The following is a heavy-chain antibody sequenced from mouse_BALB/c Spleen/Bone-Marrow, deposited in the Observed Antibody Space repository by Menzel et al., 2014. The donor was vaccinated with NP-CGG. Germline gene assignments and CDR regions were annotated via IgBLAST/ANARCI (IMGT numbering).Heavy chain of an antibody. CDR1: GYTFTDHA. Sequence: QVHVKQSGAKLVRPGVSVKISCKGSGYTFTDHAMHWVKQSHAKSLEWIGLISGYYGDAIYNQKFKGKATMAVDKSSSTAYMELARLTSEDSAIYYCARSGKVRNAMDYWGQGTSVTVSS. D-gene: IGHD2-14*01. CDR2: ISGYYGDA. V-gene: IGHV1S137*01. J-gene: IGHJ4*01. CDR3: ARSGKVRNAMDY.